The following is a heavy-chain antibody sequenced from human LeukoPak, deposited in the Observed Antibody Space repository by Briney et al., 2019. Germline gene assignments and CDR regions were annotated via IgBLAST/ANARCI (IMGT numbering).Heavy chain of an antibody. V-gene: IGHV4-61*02. D-gene: IGHD3-9*01. J-gene: IGHJ3*02. CDR1: GGSISSGSYY. Sequence: PSETLSLTCTVSGGSISSGSYYWSWIRQPAGKGLEWIGRIYTSGSTNYNPSLKSRVTISVDTSKNQFSLKLSSVTAADTAVYYCARVYYDILTGYSVDAFDIWGQGTMVTVSS. CDR2: IYTSGST. CDR3: ARVYYDILTGYSVDAFDI.